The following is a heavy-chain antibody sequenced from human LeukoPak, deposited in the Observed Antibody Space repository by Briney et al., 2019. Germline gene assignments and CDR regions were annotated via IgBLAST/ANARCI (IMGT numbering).Heavy chain of an antibody. Sequence: PGGSLRLSCAASGFTFSSYSMNWVRQAPGKGLEWVSSIGVSSSYIYYADSLKGRFTISRDNAKNSLFLQMNSLRAEDTAVYYCARATRDDFGDVHDAFDVWGQGTMVAVSS. CDR3: ARATRDDFGDVHDAFDV. V-gene: IGHV3-21*01. D-gene: IGHD4-17*01. CDR2: IGVSSSYI. CDR1: GFTFSSYS. J-gene: IGHJ3*01.